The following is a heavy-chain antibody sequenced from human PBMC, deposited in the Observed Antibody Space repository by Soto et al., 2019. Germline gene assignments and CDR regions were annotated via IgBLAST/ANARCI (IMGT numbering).Heavy chain of an antibody. CDR1: GGSFSDYH. CDR3: AREFSSSWYFSRDRKPRYYFDS. V-gene: IGHV4-34*01. J-gene: IGHJ4*02. D-gene: IGHD6-13*01. CDR2: INQSGIT. Sequence: PSVTLSLTCPHIGGSFSDYHRSGIRTPPGQGLEWIGEINQSGITNHNPSLKSRVTISGDTSKNQFSLKLTSVTAADTAVYFCAREFSSSWYFSRDRKPRYYFDSWGQGSLVT.